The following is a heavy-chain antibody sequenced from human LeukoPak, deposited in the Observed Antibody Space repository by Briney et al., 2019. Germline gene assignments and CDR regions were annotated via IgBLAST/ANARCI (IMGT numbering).Heavy chain of an antibody. CDR1: GFTFSSYW. CDR2: IKQDGSEK. J-gene: IGHJ4*02. V-gene: IGHV3-7*01. Sequence: GGSLRLSCAASGFTFSSYWMSWVRQAPGKGLEWVANIKQDGSEKYYVDSVKGRFTISRDNAKNSLYLQMNSLRAEDTAVYYCARVTYYDFWSGYYQPPWADDYWGQGTLVTVSS. CDR3: ARVTYYDFWSGYYQPPWADDY. D-gene: IGHD3-3*01.